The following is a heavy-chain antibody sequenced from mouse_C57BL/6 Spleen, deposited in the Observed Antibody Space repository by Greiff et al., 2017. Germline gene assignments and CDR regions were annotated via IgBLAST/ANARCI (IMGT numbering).Heavy chain of an antibody. CDR2: ISYDGSN. J-gene: IGHJ2*01. CDR3: AREGNDVPEYYGY. V-gene: IGHV3-6*01. D-gene: IGHD2-2*01. CDR1: GYSITSGYY. Sequence: EVKVEESGPGLVKPSQSLSLTCSVTGYSITSGYYWNLIWQFPGNKLEWMGYISYDGSNNYNPSLKNRISITRDTSKNQFFLKLSSVTTEDTATYYCAREGNDVPEYYGYQGQGTTLSVSS.